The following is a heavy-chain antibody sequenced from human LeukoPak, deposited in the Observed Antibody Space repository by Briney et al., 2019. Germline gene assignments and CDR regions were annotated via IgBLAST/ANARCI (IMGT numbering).Heavy chain of an antibody. J-gene: IGHJ6*04. CDR1: GFTVSDYS. CDR3: AELGITMIGGV. CDR2: ISGSGSYT. V-gene: IGHV3-23*01. Sequence: AGGSLRLSCAASGFTVSDYSMSWVRQAPGKGLEWVSAISGSGSYTDYADSVKGRFTISRDNAKNSLYLQMNSLRAEDTAVYYCAELGITMIGGVWGKGTTVTISS. D-gene: IGHD3-10*02.